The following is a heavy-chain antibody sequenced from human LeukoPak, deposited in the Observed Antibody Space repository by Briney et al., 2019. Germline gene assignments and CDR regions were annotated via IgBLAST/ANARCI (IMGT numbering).Heavy chain of an antibody. J-gene: IGHJ5*02. V-gene: IGHV1-69*13. D-gene: IGHD3-9*01. Sequence: SVKVSCKASGGTFSSYAISWVRQAPGQGLEWMGGIIPIFGTANYAQKFQGRITITADESTSTAYMELSSLRSEDTAVYYCARQGAYYDILTGFGRPFDPWGQGTLVTVSS. CDR2: IIPIFGTA. CDR1: GGTFSSYA. CDR3: ARQGAYYDILTGFGRPFDP.